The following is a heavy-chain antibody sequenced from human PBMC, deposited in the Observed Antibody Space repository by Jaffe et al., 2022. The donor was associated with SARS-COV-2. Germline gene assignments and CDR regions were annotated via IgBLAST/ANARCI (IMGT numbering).Heavy chain of an antibody. Sequence: EVQLLESGGGLVQPGGSLRLSCAASGFTFSSYAMSWVRQAPGKGLEWVSAISGSGGSTYYADSVKGRFTISRDNSKNTLYLQMNSLRAEDTAVYYCAKDQQLVRTGIGWFDPWGQGTLVTVSS. V-gene: IGHV3-23*01. CDR2: ISGSGGST. CDR3: AKDQQLVRTGIGWFDP. CDR1: GFTFSSYA. D-gene: IGHD6-6*01. J-gene: IGHJ5*02.